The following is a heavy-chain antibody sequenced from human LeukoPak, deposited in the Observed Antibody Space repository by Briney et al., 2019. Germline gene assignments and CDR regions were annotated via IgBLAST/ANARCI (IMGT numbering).Heavy chain of an antibody. J-gene: IGHJ4*02. CDR2: TYYRSKWSS. V-gene: IGHV6-1*01. Sequence: SQTLSLTCAISGDNVSSKSAAWNWIRQSPSRGLEWLGRTYYRSKWSSGYAESVKSRLTISPDISKNQFSLKLSSVTATDTAVYYCARGEKVLDYFDYWGQGTLVTVSS. CDR3: ARGEKVLDYFDY. CDR1: GDNVSSKSAA. D-gene: IGHD3-16*01.